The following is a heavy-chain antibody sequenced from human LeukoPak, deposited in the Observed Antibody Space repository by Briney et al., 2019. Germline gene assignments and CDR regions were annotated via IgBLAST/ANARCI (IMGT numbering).Heavy chain of an antibody. J-gene: IGHJ4*02. CDR1: GGSINSGDNY. V-gene: IGHV4-61*08. D-gene: IGHD2-21*01. Sequence: PSETLSLTCTVSGGSINSGDNYWSWIRQPPGKGLEWIGYIYYSGSTNYNPSLKSRVTISVDTSKNQFSLKLSSVTAADTAVYYCARADNRSGGDCYSVDYWGQGTLVTVSS. CDR3: ARADNRSGGDCYSVDY. CDR2: IYYSGST.